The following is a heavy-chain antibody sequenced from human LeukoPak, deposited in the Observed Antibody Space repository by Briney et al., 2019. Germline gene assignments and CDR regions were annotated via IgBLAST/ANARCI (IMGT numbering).Heavy chain of an antibody. D-gene: IGHD1-26*01. CDR1: GGSFSGYY. J-gene: IGHJ5*02. Sequence: SETLSLTCAVYGGSFSGYYWSWIRQSPGKGLERIGEINHSGSTNYNPSLKSRVTISVDTSKNQFTLKVSSVTTADTAVYHCAPGSTGGSRGSWFDPWGQGTLVTVSS. CDR3: APGSTGGSRGSWFDP. CDR2: INHSGST. V-gene: IGHV4-34*01.